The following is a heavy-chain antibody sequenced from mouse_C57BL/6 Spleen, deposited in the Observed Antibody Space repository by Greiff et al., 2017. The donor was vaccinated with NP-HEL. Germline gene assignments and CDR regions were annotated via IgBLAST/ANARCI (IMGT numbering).Heavy chain of an antibody. CDR2: IYPRSGNT. D-gene: IGHD1-1*01. CDR1: GYTFTSYG. Sequence: QVQLQQSGAELARPGASVKLSCKASGYTFTSYGISWVKQRTGQGLEWIGEIYPRSGNTYYNEKFKGKATLTADKSSSTAYVELRSLTSEDSAVYFCARKGVTTVVEWGLDYWGQGTTLTVSS. V-gene: IGHV1-81*01. J-gene: IGHJ2*01. CDR3: ARKGVTTVVEWGLDY.